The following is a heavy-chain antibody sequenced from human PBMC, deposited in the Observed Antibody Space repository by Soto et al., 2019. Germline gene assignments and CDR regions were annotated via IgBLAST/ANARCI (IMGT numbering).Heavy chain of an antibody. D-gene: IGHD3-22*01. CDR2: ISAYNGNT. J-gene: IGHJ6*02. CDR1: GYTFTSYG. Sequence: ASVKVSCKASGYTFTSYGISWVRQAPGQGLEWMGWISAYNGNTNYAQKLQGRVTMTTDTSTSTAYMELRSLRSDDTAVYYCARAYDSSGYPNPYYYYGMDVWGQGTTVTVSS. V-gene: IGHV1-18*04. CDR3: ARAYDSSGYPNPYYYYGMDV.